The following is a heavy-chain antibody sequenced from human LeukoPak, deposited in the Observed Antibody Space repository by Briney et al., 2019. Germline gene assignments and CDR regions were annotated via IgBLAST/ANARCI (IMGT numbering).Heavy chain of an antibody. J-gene: IGHJ4*02. V-gene: IGHV3-30*04. CDR3: ARGSAREYYDSSGPFNY. D-gene: IGHD3-22*01. CDR1: GFTFSSYA. CDR2: ISYDESNK. Sequence: PGGSLRLSCAASGFTFSSYAMHWVRQAPGKGLEWVAVISYDESNKYYADSVKGRFTISRDNSKNTLYLQMNSLRAEDTAVYYCARGSAREYYDSSGPFNYWGQGTLVTVSS.